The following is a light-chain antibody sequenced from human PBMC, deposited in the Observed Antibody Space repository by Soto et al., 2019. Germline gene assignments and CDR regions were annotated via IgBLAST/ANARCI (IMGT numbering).Light chain of an antibody. CDR1: QSVSSSY. CDR2: GAS. J-gene: IGKJ1*01. Sequence: EIVLTQSPGTLSLSPGERATLSCRASQSVSSSYLAWYQQKPGQAPRLLIYGASSRATGIPERFSGSGSGTDFTLTISRLEPEDFAVYYCQQYGSSTWTFGQGNKVEIK. CDR3: QQYGSSTWT. V-gene: IGKV3-20*01.